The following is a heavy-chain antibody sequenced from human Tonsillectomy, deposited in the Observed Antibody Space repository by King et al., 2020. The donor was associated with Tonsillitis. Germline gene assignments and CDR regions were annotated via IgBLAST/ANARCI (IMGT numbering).Heavy chain of an antibody. J-gene: IGHJ4*02. CDR1: GYSFTSYW. Sequence: VQLVESGAEVKKPGASLRISCKGSGYSFTSYWISWVRQMPGKGLEWMGRIDPSDSYTNYSPSFQGHVTISADKSISTAYLQWSSLKASDTAMYYCARQGSGSYFPIDYWGQGTLVTVSS. CDR2: IDPSDSYT. CDR3: ARQGSGSYFPIDY. D-gene: IGHD1-26*01. V-gene: IGHV5-10-1*03.